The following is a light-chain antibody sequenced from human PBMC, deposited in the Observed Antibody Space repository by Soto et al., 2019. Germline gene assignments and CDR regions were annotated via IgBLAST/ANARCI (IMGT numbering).Light chain of an antibody. CDR3: VLYMGSGSYV. V-gene: IGLV8-61*01. CDR2: STN. CDR1: SGSVSTSYY. J-gene: IGLJ1*01. Sequence: QTVVTQEPSFSVSPGGTVTLTCGLSSGSVSTSYYPSWYQQNPGQAPRTLIYSTNTRSSGVPDRYSGSILGNKAALTITGAQADDESDYYCVLYMGSGSYVVGTGTKVTVL.